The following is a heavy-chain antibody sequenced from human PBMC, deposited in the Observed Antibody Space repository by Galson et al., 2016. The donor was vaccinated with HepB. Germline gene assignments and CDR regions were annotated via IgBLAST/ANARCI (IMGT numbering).Heavy chain of an antibody. CDR1: GFNFRSSW. CDR2: TKPDGSEK. Sequence: SLRLSCAVSGFNFRSSWMSWVRQAPGNGLEWVANTKPDGSEKYYVDSVKGRFSISRDNTQKSLYLQMNSLRAEYTAVYYCAGGYFWFGEGLSDYWGQGTLVTVSS. J-gene: IGHJ4*02. D-gene: IGHD3-10*01. CDR3: AGGYFWFGEGLSDY. V-gene: IGHV3-7*03.